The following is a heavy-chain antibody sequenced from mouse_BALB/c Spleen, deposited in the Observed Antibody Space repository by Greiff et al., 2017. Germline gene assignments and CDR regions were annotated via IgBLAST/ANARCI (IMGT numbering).Heavy chain of an antibody. J-gene: IGHJ4*01. CDR3: ARSRYAYAMDY. Sequence: EVKLEESGGGLVKPGGSLKLSCAASGFTFSSYAMSWVRQTPEKRLEWVASISSGGSTYYPDSVKGRFTISRDNARNILYLQMSSLRSEDTAMYYCARSRYAYAMDYWGQGTSVTVSS. V-gene: IGHV5-6-5*01. CDR1: GFTFSSYA. D-gene: IGHD2-14*01. CDR2: ISSGGST.